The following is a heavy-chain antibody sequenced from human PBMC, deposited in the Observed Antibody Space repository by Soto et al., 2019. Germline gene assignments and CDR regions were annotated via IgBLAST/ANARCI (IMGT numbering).Heavy chain of an antibody. Sequence: SVKVSCKASGGTFSRYAISWVRQAPGQGLEWMGGIIPIFGTANYAQKFQGRVTITADESTSTAYMELSSLRSEDTAVYYCARGGVATKKSDYWGQGTLVTLSS. CDR2: IIPIFGTA. V-gene: IGHV1-69*13. CDR3: ARGGVATKKSDY. J-gene: IGHJ4*02. D-gene: IGHD5-12*01. CDR1: GGTFSRYA.